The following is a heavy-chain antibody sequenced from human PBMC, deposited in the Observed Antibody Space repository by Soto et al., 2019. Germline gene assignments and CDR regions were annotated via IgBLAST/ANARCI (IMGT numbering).Heavy chain of an antibody. CDR3: ARDGVNRRFDP. CDR1: GVSISSYH. J-gene: IGHJ5*02. Sequence: PSETLSLTCTVSGVSISSYHWSWIRQPPGKELEWIGYISYSGSTNYNPSLKSRVTISIDTSKNQFSLKLNSVTAADTAVYYCARDGVNRRFDPWGQGTLVTVSS. D-gene: IGHD3-16*01. V-gene: IGHV4-59*01. CDR2: ISYSGST.